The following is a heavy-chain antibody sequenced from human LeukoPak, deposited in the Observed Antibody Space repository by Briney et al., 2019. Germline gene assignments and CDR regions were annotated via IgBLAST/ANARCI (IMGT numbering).Heavy chain of an antibody. CDR1: GFTFSSYA. V-gene: IGHV3-23*01. CDR3: AKGDLVPYYYDSSGYPFDY. D-gene: IGHD3-22*01. J-gene: IGHJ4*02. CDR2: ISGSGGST. Sequence: GGSLRLSCAASGFTFSSYAMSWVRQVPGKGLEWVSAISGSGGSTYYADSVKGRFTISRDNSKNTLYPQMNSLRAEDTAVYYCAKGDLVPYYYDSSGYPFDYWGQGTLVTVSS.